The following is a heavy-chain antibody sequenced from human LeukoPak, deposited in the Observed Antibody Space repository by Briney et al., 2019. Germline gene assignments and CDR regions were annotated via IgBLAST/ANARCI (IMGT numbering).Heavy chain of an antibody. CDR1: GYTFTGYY. CDR3: ARVDLGSYYYYYMDV. CDR2: INPNSGGT. Sequence: ASVKVSCKASGYTFTGYYMHWVRQAPGQGLEWMGWINPNSGGTNYAQKFQGRVTMTRDTSISTAYMELSRLRSDDTAVYYCARVDLGSYYYYYMDVWGKGTTVTISS. D-gene: IGHD3-16*01. J-gene: IGHJ6*03. V-gene: IGHV1-2*02.